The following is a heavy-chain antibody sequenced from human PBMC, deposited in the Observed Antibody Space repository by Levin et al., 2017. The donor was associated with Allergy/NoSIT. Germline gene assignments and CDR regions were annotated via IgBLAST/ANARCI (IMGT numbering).Heavy chain of an antibody. CDR3: AKDGGSYPFDY. J-gene: IGHJ4*02. D-gene: IGHD1-26*01. V-gene: IGHV3-30*18. CDR2: ISYDGSNK. CDR1: GFTFSSYG. Sequence: SCAASGFTFSSYGMHWVRQAPGKGLEWVAVISYDGSNKYYADSVKGRFTISRDNSKNTLYLQMNSLRAEDTAVYYCAKDGGSYPFDYWGQGTLVTVSS.